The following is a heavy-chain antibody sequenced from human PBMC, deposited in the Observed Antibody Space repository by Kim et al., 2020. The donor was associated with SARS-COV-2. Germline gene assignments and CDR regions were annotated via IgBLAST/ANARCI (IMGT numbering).Heavy chain of an antibody. D-gene: IGHD4-17*01. CDR1: GGTFSSYA. CDR3: ARVDYGDPRAFYYYGMDV. J-gene: IGHJ6*02. Sequence: SVKVSCKASGGTFSSYAISWVRHAPGQGLEWMGGIIPIFGTANYAQKFQGRVTITADESTSTAYMELSSLRSEDTAVYYCARVDYGDPRAFYYYGMDVWGQGTTVTVSS. V-gene: IGHV1-69*13. CDR2: IIPIFGTA.